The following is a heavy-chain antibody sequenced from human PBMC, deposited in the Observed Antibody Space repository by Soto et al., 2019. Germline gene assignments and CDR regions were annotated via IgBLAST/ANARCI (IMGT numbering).Heavy chain of an antibody. CDR2: IYHSGST. D-gene: IGHD6-13*01. CDR3: ARVAAAGPFYYGMDV. J-gene: IGHJ6*02. Sequence: SETLSLTCTVSGGSISSYYWSWIRQPPGKGLEWIGYIYHSGSTYYNPSLKSRVTISVDRSKNQFSLKLSSVTAADTAVYYCARVAAAGPFYYGMDVWGQGTTVTVSS. CDR1: GGSISSYY. V-gene: IGHV4-59*12.